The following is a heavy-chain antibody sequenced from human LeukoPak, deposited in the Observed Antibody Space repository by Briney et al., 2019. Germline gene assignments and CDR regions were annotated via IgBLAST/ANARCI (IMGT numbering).Heavy chain of an antibody. Sequence: SETLSLTCTVSGGSISSYYWSWIRQPPAKGLEWIGYIYYSGSTNYNPSLKSRVTISVDTSKNQFSLKLSSVTAADTAVYYCARGVLEWLLDYWGQGTLVTVSS. D-gene: IGHD3-3*01. V-gene: IGHV4-59*01. CDR2: IYYSGST. J-gene: IGHJ4*02. CDR3: ARGVLEWLLDY. CDR1: GGSISSYY.